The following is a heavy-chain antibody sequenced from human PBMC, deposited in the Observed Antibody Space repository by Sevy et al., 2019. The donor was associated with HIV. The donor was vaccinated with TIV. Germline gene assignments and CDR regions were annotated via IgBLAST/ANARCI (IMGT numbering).Heavy chain of an antibody. CDR2: IRYDGSNK. CDR1: GFTFSSYG. V-gene: IGHV3-30*02. Sequence: GGSLRLSCAASGFTFSSYGMHWVRQAPGKGLERVAFIRYDGSNKYYADSVKGRFTISRDNSKNTLYLQMNSLRAEDTAVYYCAKVTDFWSGYPDYWGQGTLVTVSS. J-gene: IGHJ4*02. D-gene: IGHD3-3*01. CDR3: AKVTDFWSGYPDY.